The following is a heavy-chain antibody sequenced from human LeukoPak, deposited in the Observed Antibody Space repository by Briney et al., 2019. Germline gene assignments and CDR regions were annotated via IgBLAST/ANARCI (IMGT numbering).Heavy chain of an antibody. CDR1: GGSISSSSHY. J-gene: IGHJ4*02. V-gene: IGHV4-39*07. D-gene: IGHD2-2*01. CDR3: ASMGYCSSTSCYAVFDY. CDR2: IYYSGST. Sequence: SETLSLTCSVSGGSISSSSHYWDWIRQPPGEGLEWIGGIYYSGSTYYNPSLKSRVTISVDTSKNQFSLKLSSVTAADTAVYYCASMGYCSSTSCYAVFDYWGQGTLVTVSS.